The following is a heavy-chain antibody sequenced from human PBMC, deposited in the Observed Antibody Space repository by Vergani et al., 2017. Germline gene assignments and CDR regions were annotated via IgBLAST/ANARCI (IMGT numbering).Heavy chain of an antibody. CDR1: GFTFSSYS. CDR3: AREVGYSSGYLYYYYGMDV. CDR2: ISSSSSYI. D-gene: IGHD5-18*01. J-gene: IGHJ6*02. Sequence: EVQLVESGGGLVKPGGSLRLSCAASGFTFSSYSMNWVRQAPGKGLEWVSSISSSSSYIYYADSVKGRFTISRDNAKNSLYLQMNSLRAEDTAVYYCAREVGYSSGYLYYYYGMDVWGQGTTVTVSS. V-gene: IGHV3-21*01.